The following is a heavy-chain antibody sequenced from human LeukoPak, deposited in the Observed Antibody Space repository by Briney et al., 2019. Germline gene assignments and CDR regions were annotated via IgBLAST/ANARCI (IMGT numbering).Heavy chain of an antibody. Sequence: SQTLSLTCTVSGGSISSGDYYWGWIRQPPGKGLEWIGYIYYSGSTYYNPSLKSRVTISVDTSKNQFSLKLSSVTAADTAVYYCARVVVVPAANNWFDPWGQGTLVTVSS. D-gene: IGHD2-2*01. J-gene: IGHJ5*02. CDR1: GGSISSGDYY. V-gene: IGHV4-30-4*01. CDR3: ARVVVVPAANNWFDP. CDR2: IYYSGST.